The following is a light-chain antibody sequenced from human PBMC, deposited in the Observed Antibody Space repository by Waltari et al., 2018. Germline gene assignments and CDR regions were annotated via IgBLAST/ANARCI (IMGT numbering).Light chain of an antibody. CDR2: DTS. CDR1: HSIANY. Sequence: EIVLTQSPATLSLSPGVRATLSCRASHSIANYLAWYQQRPGQAPRLLIYDTSNRATGIPARFSGSVYETDFTLTISSLEPEDFGVYYCQQRSNWPLTFGGGTKVEIK. CDR3: QQRSNWPLT. V-gene: IGKV3-11*01. J-gene: IGKJ4*01.